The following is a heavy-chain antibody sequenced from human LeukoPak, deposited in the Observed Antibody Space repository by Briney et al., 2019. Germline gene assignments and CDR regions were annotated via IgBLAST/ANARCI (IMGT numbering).Heavy chain of an antibody. CDR2: ISSSGSTI. CDR3: ARVELAPYYYYMDV. J-gene: IGHJ6*03. Sequence: PGGSLRLSCAASGFSISSYEMNWVRQAPGKGLEWVSHISSSGSTIWYADSVKGRFTISRDNAKNSLYLQTNSLRAEDTAVYYCARVELAPYYYYMDVWGKGTTVTVSS. D-gene: IGHD1-7*01. V-gene: IGHV3-48*03. CDR1: GFSISSYE.